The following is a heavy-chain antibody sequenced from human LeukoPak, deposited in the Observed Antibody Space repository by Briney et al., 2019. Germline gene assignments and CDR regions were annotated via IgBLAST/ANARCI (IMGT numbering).Heavy chain of an antibody. Sequence: ASVKVSCKASRYTFSNYDINWVRQATGQGLEWMGWMSPNSGNTGYAQKFQGRVTMTRNTSISTAYMELTSLRSEDTAVYYCARGWLAETIMVTPYNYWGQGTLVTVSS. J-gene: IGHJ4*02. D-gene: IGHD4-23*01. CDR2: MSPNSGNT. CDR3: ARGWLAETIMVTPYNY. V-gene: IGHV1-8*01. CDR1: RYTFSNYD.